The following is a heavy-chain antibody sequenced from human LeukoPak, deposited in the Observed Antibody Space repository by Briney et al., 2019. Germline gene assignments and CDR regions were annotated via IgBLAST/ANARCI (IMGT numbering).Heavy chain of an antibody. Sequence: PSETLSLTCTVSGDSISSGSYYWSWLRQPAGKGLEWIGRIYTSGSTNYNPSLKSRVTISVDTSKNQFSLKLSSVTAADTAVYYCATTVVPASLVYYYYYMDVWGKGTTVTISS. CDR2: IYTSGST. J-gene: IGHJ6*03. V-gene: IGHV4-61*02. CDR3: ATTVVPASLVYYYYYMDV. D-gene: IGHD2-2*01. CDR1: GDSISSGSYY.